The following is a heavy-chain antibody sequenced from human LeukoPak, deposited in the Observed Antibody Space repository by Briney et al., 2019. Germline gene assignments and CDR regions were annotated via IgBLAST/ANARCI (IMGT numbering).Heavy chain of an antibody. CDR3: ARRIVLMVYAHHSNYFDY. CDR1: GYSFTSYW. D-gene: IGHD2-8*01. Sequence: GESLKISCKGSGYSFTSYWIGWVRQMPGKGLEWMGIIYPGDSDTRYSPSFQGQVTISADKSIGTAYLQWSSLKASDTAMYYCARRIVLMVYAHHSNYFDYWGQGTLVTVSS. J-gene: IGHJ4*02. V-gene: IGHV5-51*01. CDR2: IYPGDSDT.